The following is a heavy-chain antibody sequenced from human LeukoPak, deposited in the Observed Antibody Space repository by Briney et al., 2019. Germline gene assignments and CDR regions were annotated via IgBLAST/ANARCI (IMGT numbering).Heavy chain of an antibody. V-gene: IGHV4-59*12. D-gene: IGHD3-3*01. Sequence: SETLSLTCTVSGGSISSYYWSWIRQPPGKGLEWIAYISDIGSINYNPSLKSRVTISLDTSKNQFSLKLSSVTAADTATYYCAKDGLQSSEWLPPLNSWGQGTLVTVSS. CDR1: GGSISSYY. CDR2: ISDIGSI. J-gene: IGHJ4*02. CDR3: AKDGLQSSEWLPPLNS.